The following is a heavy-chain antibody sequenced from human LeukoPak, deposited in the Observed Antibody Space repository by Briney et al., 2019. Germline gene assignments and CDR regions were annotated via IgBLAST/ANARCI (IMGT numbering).Heavy chain of an antibody. J-gene: IGHJ4*02. CDR3: AKVGVLLWFGESLHFDY. D-gene: IGHD3-10*01. CDR1: GFTFSSYA. V-gene: IGHV3-23*01. CDR2: ISGSGGST. Sequence: EGSLRLSCAASGFTFSSYAMSWVRQAPGKGLEWVSAISGSGGSTYYADSVKGRFTISRDNSKNTLYLQMNSLRAEDTAVYYCAKVGVLLWFGESLHFDYWGQGTLVTVSS.